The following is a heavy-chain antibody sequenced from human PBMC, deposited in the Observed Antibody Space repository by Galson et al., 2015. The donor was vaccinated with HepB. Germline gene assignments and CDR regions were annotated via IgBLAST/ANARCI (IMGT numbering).Heavy chain of an antibody. CDR3: ARDHLTDYYYYGMDV. Sequence: SLRLSCAASGFTFSSYAMHWVRQAPGKGLGWVAVISYDGSNKYYADSVKGRFTISRDNSKNTLYLQMNSLRAEDTAVYYCARDHLTDYYYYGMDVWSQGTTVTVSS. CDR2: ISYDGSNK. V-gene: IGHV3-30-3*01. CDR1: GFTFSSYA. J-gene: IGHJ6*02.